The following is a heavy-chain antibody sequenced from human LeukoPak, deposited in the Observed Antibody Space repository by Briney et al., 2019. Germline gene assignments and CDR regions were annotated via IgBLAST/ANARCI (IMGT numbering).Heavy chain of an antibody. D-gene: IGHD5-24*01. CDR2: INPSGGST. V-gene: IGHV1-46*01. J-gene: IGHJ3*02. Sequence: ASVEVSCKASGYTFTSYYMHWVRQAPGQGLEWMGIINPSGGSTSYAQKFQGRVTMTRDMSTSTVYMELSSLRSEDTAVYYCARERQMATVLKTDAFDIWGQGTMVTVSS. CDR3: ARERQMATVLKTDAFDI. CDR1: GYTFTSYY.